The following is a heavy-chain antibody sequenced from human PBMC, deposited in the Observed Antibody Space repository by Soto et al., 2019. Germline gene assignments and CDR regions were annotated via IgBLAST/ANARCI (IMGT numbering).Heavy chain of an antibody. J-gene: IGHJ6*02. V-gene: IGHV1-69*01. CDR2: LIPVFDTP. CDR3: ASTPVTGRYSYYGMDA. Sequence: QVQPVQSGSEVKKPGSSVRVSCKTGSFYAVSWVRQAPGQVLDWMGGLIPVFDTPSYAQKFQGRVTITADESKSTAYMELSSLRSEDTALYYCASTPVTGRYSYYGMDAWDQGIAVTVSS. CDR1: GSFYA. D-gene: IGHD4-4*01.